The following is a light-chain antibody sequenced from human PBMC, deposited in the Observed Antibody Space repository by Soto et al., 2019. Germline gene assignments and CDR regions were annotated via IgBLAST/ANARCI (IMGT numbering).Light chain of an antibody. V-gene: IGKV3-20*01. Sequence: EIVLTQSPGTLSLSPGERATLSCRASQSISSSYLAWYQQKPGQAPRLLIYAASSRATGIPDRFSGSGSGTDFTLTISRLEPGDFAVYYCQQYGSSSYTLGRGTQLEIK. CDR1: QSISSSY. CDR2: AAS. J-gene: IGKJ2*01. CDR3: QQYGSSSYT.